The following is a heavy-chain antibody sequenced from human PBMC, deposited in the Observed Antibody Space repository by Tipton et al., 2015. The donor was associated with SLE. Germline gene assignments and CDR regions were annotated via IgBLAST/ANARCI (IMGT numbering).Heavy chain of an antibody. V-gene: IGHV4-34*01. CDR1: GGSLSSYY. D-gene: IGHD3-3*01. CDR3: ARQRVHYDFWSGYLQYYFDY. J-gene: IGHJ4*02. Sequence: TLSLTCTVSGGSLSSYYWSWIRQPPGKGLEWIGEFNHCGSPNYNPSLKRRVTISLDTSKNQFSLKLSSVTAADTAVYYCARQRVHYDFWSGYLQYYFDYWGQGTLVTVSS. CDR2: FNHCGSP.